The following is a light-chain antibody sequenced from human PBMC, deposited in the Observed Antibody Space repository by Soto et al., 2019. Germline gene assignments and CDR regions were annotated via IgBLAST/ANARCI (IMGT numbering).Light chain of an antibody. V-gene: IGLV2-23*02. CDR1: SSDVGSYNL. CDR2: EVS. Sequence: QSALTQPASVSGSPGQSITISCTGTSSDVGSYNLVSWYQQDPGKAPKLMIYEVSKRPSGVSNRFSGSKSGNTASLTISGLQAEDEADYYCCSYAGSKTWVFGGGTQLTVL. CDR3: CSYAGSKTWV. J-gene: IGLJ3*02.